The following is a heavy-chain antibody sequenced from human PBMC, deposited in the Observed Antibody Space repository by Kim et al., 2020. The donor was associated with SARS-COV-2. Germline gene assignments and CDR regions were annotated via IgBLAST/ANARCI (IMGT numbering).Heavy chain of an antibody. V-gene: IGHV4-39*01. CDR1: GGSISSSSYY. D-gene: IGHD3-10*01. J-gene: IGHJ4*02. CDR2: IYYSGST. Sequence: SETLSLTCTVSGGSISSSSYYWGWIRQPPGKGLEWIGSIYYSGSTYYNPSLKSRVTISVDTSENQFSLKLSSVTAADTAVYYCARQGYYYGSGSYYNYYWGQGTLVTVSS. CDR3: ARQGYYYGSGSYYNYY.